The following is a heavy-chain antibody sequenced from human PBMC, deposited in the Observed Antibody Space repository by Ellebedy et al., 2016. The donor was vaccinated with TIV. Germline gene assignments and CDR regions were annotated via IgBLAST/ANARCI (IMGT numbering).Heavy chain of an antibody. CDR2: IYYSGST. CDR3: ARVRGDDYVWGSYRLHAFDI. V-gene: IGHV4-39*07. Sequence: SETLSLXXVVSGDSISTINYYWGWIRQPPGKGLEWIGSIYYSGSTYYNPSLRSRVAISVDTSKSQFSLKLNSVTAADTAVYYCARVRGDDYVWGSYRLHAFDIWGQGTMVTVSS. J-gene: IGHJ3*02. CDR1: GDSISTINYY. D-gene: IGHD3-16*02.